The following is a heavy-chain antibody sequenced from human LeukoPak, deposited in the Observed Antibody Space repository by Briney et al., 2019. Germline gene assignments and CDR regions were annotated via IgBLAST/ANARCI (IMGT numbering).Heavy chain of an antibody. V-gene: IGHV4-59*08. D-gene: IGHD6-19*01. CDR1: GGSISSYY. CDR3: ARRIAVANQKDAFDI. Sequence: SETLSLTCTVSGGSISSYYWSWIRQPPGKGLEWIGYIYYSGSTNYNPSLKSRVTISVDTSKNQFSLKLSSVTAADTAVYYCARRIAVANQKDAFDIWGQGTMVTVSS. J-gene: IGHJ3*02. CDR2: IYYSGST.